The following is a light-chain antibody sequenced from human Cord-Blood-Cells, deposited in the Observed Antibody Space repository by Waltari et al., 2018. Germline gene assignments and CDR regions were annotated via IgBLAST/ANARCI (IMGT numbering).Light chain of an antibody. CDR2: GAS. Sequence: EIVMPQSPGPLSVSPGERATLSGRASQSVSSNLAWYQQTPGQAPRLLIYGASTRATGIPARFSGSGSGTEFTLTISSLQSEDFAVYYCQQYNNWPYTFGQGTKLEIK. V-gene: IGKV3-15*01. CDR3: QQYNNWPYT. CDR1: QSVSSN. J-gene: IGKJ2*01.